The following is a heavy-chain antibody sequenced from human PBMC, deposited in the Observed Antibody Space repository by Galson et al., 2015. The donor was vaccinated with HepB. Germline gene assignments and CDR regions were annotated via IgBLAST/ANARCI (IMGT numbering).Heavy chain of an antibody. Sequence: TLSLTCAVYGGSFSGYYWSWIRQPPGKGLEWIGEINHSGSTNYNPSLKSRVTISVDTSKNQFSLKLSSVTAADTAVYYCASRSGDVVVAATYWFDPWGQGTLVTVSS. CDR3: ASRSGDVVVAATYWFDP. V-gene: IGHV4-34*01. CDR2: INHSGST. CDR1: GGSFSGYY. D-gene: IGHD2-15*01. J-gene: IGHJ5*02.